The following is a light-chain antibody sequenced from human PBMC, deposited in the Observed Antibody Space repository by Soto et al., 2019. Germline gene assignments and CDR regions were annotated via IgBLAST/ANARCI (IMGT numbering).Light chain of an antibody. CDR3: QQSGSSPT. J-gene: IGKJ5*01. V-gene: IGKV3-20*01. CDR1: QSVSSSY. Sequence: EIVLTQSPGTLSLSPGERATLSCRASQSVSSSYLAWYQQKPGQAPRLLIYGASSRATGIPDRFSGSGSGTDFTLTISRLEPEDFAVYYCQQSGSSPTFGQGTRLEAK. CDR2: GAS.